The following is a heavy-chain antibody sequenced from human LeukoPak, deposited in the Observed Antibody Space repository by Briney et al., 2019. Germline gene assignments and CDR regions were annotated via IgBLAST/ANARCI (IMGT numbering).Heavy chain of an antibody. CDR1: GGSISSGSYY. CDR3: ARETNQNGYLYYFDY. D-gene: IGHD5-18*01. J-gene: IGHJ4*02. Sequence: ASETLSLTCTVSGGSISSGSYYWSWIRQPVGKGLEWIGYIYYSGSTNYNPSLKSRVTISVDTSKNQFSLKLSSVTAADTAVYYCARETNQNGYLYYFDYWGQGTLVTVSS. CDR2: IYYSGST. V-gene: IGHV4-61*10.